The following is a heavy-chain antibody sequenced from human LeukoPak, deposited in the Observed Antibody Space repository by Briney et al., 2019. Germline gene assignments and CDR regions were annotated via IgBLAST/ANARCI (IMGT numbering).Heavy chain of an antibody. CDR2: ISGSAGST. J-gene: IGHJ4*02. CDR1: GFTFSTYA. Sequence: PGGSLRLSCAASGFTFSTYAMSWVRQAPGKGLEWVSGISGSAGSTHYADSVKGRFTISRDNSKNTLHMQMNSLRAEDTAIYYCAKGDRDYSFDNWGEGTPGSVSS. CDR3: AKGDRDYSFDN. D-gene: IGHD3-22*01. V-gene: IGHV3-23*01.